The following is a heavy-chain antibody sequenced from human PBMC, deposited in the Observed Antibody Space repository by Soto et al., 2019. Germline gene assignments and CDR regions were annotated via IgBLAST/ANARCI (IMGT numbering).Heavy chain of an antibody. Sequence: GGSLRFSCAASGFTFSAYEMNWVRQAPGKGLEWLSYISYSSRTIYYAESVKGRFTISRDNVKNSVYLQMKSLRAEDTAVYYCARCPTTVEMDVWGQGTTVTVSS. V-gene: IGHV3-48*03. CDR1: GFTFSAYE. J-gene: IGHJ6*02. CDR2: ISYSSRTI. CDR3: ARCPTTVEMDV. D-gene: IGHD4-17*01.